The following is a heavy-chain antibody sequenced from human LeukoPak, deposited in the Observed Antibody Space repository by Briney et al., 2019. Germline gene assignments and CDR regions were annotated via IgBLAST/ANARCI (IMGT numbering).Heavy chain of an antibody. D-gene: IGHD2-2*01. J-gene: IGHJ5*02. Sequence: SGTLSLTCAVSGGSISSSNWWSWVRQPPGKGQEWIGEIYHSGSTNYNPSLKSRVTISVDKSKNQFSLKLSSVTAADTAVYYCARGLVGYCSSTSCYSWFDPWGQGTLVTVSS. CDR1: GGSISSSNW. CDR2: IYHSGST. CDR3: ARGLVGYCSSTSCYSWFDP. V-gene: IGHV4-4*02.